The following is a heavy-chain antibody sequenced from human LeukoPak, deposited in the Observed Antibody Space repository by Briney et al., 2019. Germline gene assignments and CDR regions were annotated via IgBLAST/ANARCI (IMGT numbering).Heavy chain of an antibody. Sequence: ASVKVSCKASGYTFTSYYMHWVRRAPGQGLEWMGIINPSGGSTSYAQKFQGRVTMTRDMSTSTVYMELSSLRSEDTAVYYCAREGAGGSPFDYWGQGTLVTVSS. CDR3: AREGAGGSPFDY. V-gene: IGHV1-46*01. CDR1: GYTFTSYY. D-gene: IGHD3-10*01. J-gene: IGHJ4*02. CDR2: INPSGGST.